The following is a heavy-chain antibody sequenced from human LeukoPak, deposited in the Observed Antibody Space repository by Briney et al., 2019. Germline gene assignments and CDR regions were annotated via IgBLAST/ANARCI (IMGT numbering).Heavy chain of an antibody. V-gene: IGHV1-18*01. CDR2: ISAYNGNT. Sequence: GSSVKVSCKASGGTFSSYAISWVRQAPGQGLEWMGWISAYNGNTNYAQKLQGRVTMTTDTSTSTAYMELRSLRSDDTAVYYCARDGDGFVTIFGVVGNPDYWGQGTLVTASS. J-gene: IGHJ4*02. CDR1: GGTFSSYA. D-gene: IGHD3-3*01. CDR3: ARDGDGFVTIFGVVGNPDY.